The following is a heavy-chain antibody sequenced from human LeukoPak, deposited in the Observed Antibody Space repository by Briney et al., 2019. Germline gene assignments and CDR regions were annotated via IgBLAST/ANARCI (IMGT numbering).Heavy chain of an antibody. V-gene: IGHV4-31*03. Sequence: SETLSLTCTVSGGPISSGGYYWSWIRQHPGKGLEWIGYIYYSGSTYYNPSLKSRVTISVDTSKNQFSLKLSSVTAADTAVYYCARDGDCSGGSCFSGFDYWGQGTLVTVSS. CDR1: GGPISSGGYY. D-gene: IGHD2-15*01. CDR3: ARDGDCSGGSCFSGFDY. J-gene: IGHJ4*02. CDR2: IYYSGST.